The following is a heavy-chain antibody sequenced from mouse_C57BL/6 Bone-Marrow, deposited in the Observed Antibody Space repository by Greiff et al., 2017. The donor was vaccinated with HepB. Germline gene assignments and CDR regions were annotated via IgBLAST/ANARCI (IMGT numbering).Heavy chain of an antibody. CDR3: AREGNYYRSPFAY. Sequence: QVHVKQSGAELVKPGASVKMSCKASGYTFTTYPIEWMKQNHGKSLEWIGNFHPYNDDTKYNEKFKGKATLTVEKSSSTVYLELSRLTSDDSAVYYCAREGNYYRSPFAYWGQGTLVTFSA. CDR1: GYTFTTYP. CDR2: FHPYNDDT. J-gene: IGHJ3*01. V-gene: IGHV1-47*01. D-gene: IGHD1-1*01.